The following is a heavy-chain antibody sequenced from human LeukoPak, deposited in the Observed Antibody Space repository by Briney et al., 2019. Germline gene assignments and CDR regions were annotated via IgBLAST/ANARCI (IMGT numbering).Heavy chain of an antibody. CDR1: GFTFSSYG. CDR3: AKDRGYGSGSYYPYYFDY. CDR2: IRSSGAIT. D-gene: IGHD3-10*01. Sequence: GGSLRLSCVASGFTFSSYGMNWVRQAPGKGLEWVSGIRSSGAITYYADSVKGRFTISRDNSKNTMYLQMNSLRAEDTAVYYCAKDRGYGSGSYYPYYFDYWGQGTLVTVSS. J-gene: IGHJ4*02. V-gene: IGHV3-23*01.